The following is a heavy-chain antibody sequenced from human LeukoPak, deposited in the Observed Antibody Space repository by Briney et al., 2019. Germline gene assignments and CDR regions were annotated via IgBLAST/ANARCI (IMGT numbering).Heavy chain of an antibody. Sequence: GGSLRLSCAASGFTFSSYGMHWVRQAPGKGLEWVAVISYDGSNKYYADSVKGRFTISRDNSKNTLYLQMNSLRAEDTAVYYCANLVVAATNDAFDIWGQGTMVTVSS. D-gene: IGHD2-15*01. V-gene: IGHV3-30*18. J-gene: IGHJ3*02. CDR2: ISYDGSNK. CDR3: ANLVVAATNDAFDI. CDR1: GFTFSSYG.